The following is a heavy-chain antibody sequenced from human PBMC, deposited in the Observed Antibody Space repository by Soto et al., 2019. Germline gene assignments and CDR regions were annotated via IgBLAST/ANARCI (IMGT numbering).Heavy chain of an antibody. V-gene: IGHV4-59*11. J-gene: IGHJ5*02. CDR2: IHHSGRT. CDR3: VRGWNVPGWVAP. Sequence: QVQLQESGPGLVKPSETLSLTCTVSGGSINSHFWTWIRQPPGTGLECIGYIHHSGRTHYNPSLKSRVTMSIDTAKNQFSLKLTSVTAADTAVYYCVRGWNVPGWVAPWGQGTLVTVSS. D-gene: IGHD3-10*02. CDR1: GGSINSHF.